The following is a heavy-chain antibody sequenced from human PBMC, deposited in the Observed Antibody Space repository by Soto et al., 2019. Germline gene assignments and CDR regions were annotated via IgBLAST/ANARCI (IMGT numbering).Heavy chain of an antibody. CDR3: ARGGGSCCLDN. CDR2: ISGRGGNST. Sequence: EVQLLESGGGLVQPGGSLRLSCAASGFTFCTYAMSWVRQSPGKGLEWVSAISGRGGNSTFYGDSVKGRFTISRDNSKNTLYLQINSLGAEDTAVYYCARGGGSCCLDNWGQGTLVTVSS. D-gene: IGHD2-15*01. CDR1: GFTFCTYA. J-gene: IGHJ4*02. V-gene: IGHV3-23*01.